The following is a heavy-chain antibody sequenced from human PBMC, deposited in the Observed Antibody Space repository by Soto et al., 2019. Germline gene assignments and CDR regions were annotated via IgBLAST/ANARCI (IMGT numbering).Heavy chain of an antibody. Sequence: QLQLQESGPGLVKPSETLSLTCTVSGGSISSSSYWGWIRQPPGKGLEWIGSIYSIGSTYYNPSPKSRVTISVDTSKNQFPLKLSSVTAADTAVYYCRRSSRYSTDVWGQGTTVTVSS. D-gene: IGHD6-13*01. CDR1: GGSISSSSY. V-gene: IGHV4-39*01. CDR2: IYSIGST. CDR3: RRSSRYSTDV. J-gene: IGHJ6*02.